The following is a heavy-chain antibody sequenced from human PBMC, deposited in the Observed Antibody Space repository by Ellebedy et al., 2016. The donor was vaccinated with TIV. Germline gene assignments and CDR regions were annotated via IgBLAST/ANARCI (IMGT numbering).Heavy chain of an antibody. V-gene: IGHV1-2*02. CDR2: INPDNGGT. D-gene: IGHD2-2*01. Sequence: AASVKVSCKASGYTFAGFYIAWVRQAPGQGLEWMGWINPDNGGTDDAQKFQGRVTMTRDTSISTAYMELSRLRSDDTAVFYCALVVPLASANYWGQGTLVTVSS. CDR1: GYTFAGFY. J-gene: IGHJ4*02. CDR3: ALVVPLASANY.